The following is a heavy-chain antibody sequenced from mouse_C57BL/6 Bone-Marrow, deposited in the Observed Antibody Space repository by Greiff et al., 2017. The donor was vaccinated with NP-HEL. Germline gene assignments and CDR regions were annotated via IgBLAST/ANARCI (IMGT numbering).Heavy chain of an antibody. CDR1: GFNIKDDY. Sequence: VQLQQSGAELVRPGASVKLSCTASGFNIKDDYMHWVKQRPEQGLEWIGWIDPENGDTEYASKFQGKATITADTSSNTAYLQLSSLTSEDTAVYYCATGGSSYGLYFDVWGTGTTVTVAS. J-gene: IGHJ1*03. D-gene: IGHD1-1*01. V-gene: IGHV14-4*01. CDR2: IDPENGDT. CDR3: ATGGSSYGLYFDV.